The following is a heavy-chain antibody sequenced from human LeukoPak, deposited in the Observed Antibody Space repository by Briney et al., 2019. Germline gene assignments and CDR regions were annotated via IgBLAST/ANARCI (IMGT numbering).Heavy chain of an antibody. CDR2: IKQDGSAK. V-gene: IGHV3-7*01. J-gene: IGHJ4*02. CDR3: ARWRGSTSERSDY. Sequence: PGGSLRLSCTATGFTFSDYWMTWLRQAPGKALEWVANIKQDGSAKYYVDSVKGRFTISRDNAKNSLYLQMDSLRVEDTATYYCARWRGSTSERSDYWGQGTLVTVSS. D-gene: IGHD2-2*01. CDR1: GFTFSDYW.